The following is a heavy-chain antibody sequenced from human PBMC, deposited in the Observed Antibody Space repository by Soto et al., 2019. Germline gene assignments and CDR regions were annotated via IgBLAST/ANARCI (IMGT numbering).Heavy chain of an antibody. V-gene: IGHV1-69*01. CDR2: IIPIFGTA. CDR3: ARDLSGIVVVPAATYYYYGMDV. Sequence: VKVSWKASGVTFCSYAISWVRQAPGQGLEWMRGIIPIFGTANYAQKFQGRVTITADESTSTAYMELSSLRSEDTAVYYCARDLSGIVVVPAATYYYYGMDVWGQGTTVTVSS. D-gene: IGHD2-2*01. CDR1: GVTFCSYA. J-gene: IGHJ6*02.